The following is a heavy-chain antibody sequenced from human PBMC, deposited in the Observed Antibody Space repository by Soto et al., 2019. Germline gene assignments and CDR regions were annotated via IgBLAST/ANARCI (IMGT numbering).Heavy chain of an antibody. D-gene: IGHD2-2*01. J-gene: IGHJ6*03. Sequence: PGGSLRLSCTASGFTFGDYAMSWFRQAPGKGLEWVGFIRSKAYGGTTEYAASVKGRFTISRDDSKSIAYLQMNSLKTEDTAVYYCTRGGVVPAAADYYYYYMDIWGKGTTVTVSS. CDR1: GFTFGDYA. CDR2: IRSKAYGGTT. CDR3: TRGGVVPAAADYYYYYMDI. V-gene: IGHV3-49*03.